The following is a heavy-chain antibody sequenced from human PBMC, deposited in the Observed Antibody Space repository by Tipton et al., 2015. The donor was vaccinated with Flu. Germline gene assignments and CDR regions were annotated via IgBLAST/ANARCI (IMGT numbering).Heavy chain of an antibody. CDR1: GGSISPYY. D-gene: IGHD6-19*01. Sequence: TLSLTCTVSGGSISPYYWSWIRQPPGKGLEWIGYIYYSGDTKYNPSLKSRVTISLDTPKNQFSLKLSSVTAADTAVYYCARASSVYTTGWYAPDYWGQGTLVTVSS. CDR3: ARASSVYTTGWYAPDY. J-gene: IGHJ4*02. V-gene: IGHV4-59*01. CDR2: IYYSGDT.